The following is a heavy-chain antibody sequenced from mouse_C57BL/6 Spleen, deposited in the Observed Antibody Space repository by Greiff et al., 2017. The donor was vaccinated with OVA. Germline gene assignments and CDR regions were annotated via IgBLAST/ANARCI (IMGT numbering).Heavy chain of an antibody. J-gene: IGHJ2*01. CDR3: TRSDYYGSSFY. V-gene: IGHV1-15*01. Sequence: QVQLKQSGAELVRPGASVTLSCKASGYTFTDYEMHWVKQTPVHGLEWIGAIDPETGGTAYNQKFKGKAILTADKSSSTAYMELRSLTSEDSAVYYCTRSDYYGSSFYWGQGTTLTVSS. CDR1: GYTFTDYE. CDR2: IDPETGGT. D-gene: IGHD1-1*01.